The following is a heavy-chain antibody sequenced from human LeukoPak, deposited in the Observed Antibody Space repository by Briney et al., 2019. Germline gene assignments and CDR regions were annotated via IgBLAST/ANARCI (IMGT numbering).Heavy chain of an antibody. Sequence: ASVRVSCKTSGYIFSDYYMHWVRQAPGQGPECMGWINPNSGGTNYAQKFQGRVTMTRDTSISTGYMELNSLRSDDTAVYYCARGREVAGTVGYWGQGTLVTVSS. D-gene: IGHD6-19*01. CDR1: GYIFSDYY. CDR2: INPNSGGT. J-gene: IGHJ4*02. CDR3: ARGREVAGTVGY. V-gene: IGHV1-2*02.